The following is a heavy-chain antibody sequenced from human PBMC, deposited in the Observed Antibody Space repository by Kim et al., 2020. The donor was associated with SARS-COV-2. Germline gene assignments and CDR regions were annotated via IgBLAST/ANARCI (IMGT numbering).Heavy chain of an antibody. CDR3: ARRGRGAVAGYFWFDP. D-gene: IGHD6-19*01. Sequence: SVKVSCKASGGTFSSYAISWVRQAPGQGLEWMGGIIPIFGTANYAQKFQDRVTITADESTSTAYMELSSLRSEDTAVYYCARRGRGAVAGYFWFDPWGQGTLVTVSS. J-gene: IGHJ5*02. CDR1: GGTFSSYA. V-gene: IGHV1-69*13. CDR2: IIPIFGTA.